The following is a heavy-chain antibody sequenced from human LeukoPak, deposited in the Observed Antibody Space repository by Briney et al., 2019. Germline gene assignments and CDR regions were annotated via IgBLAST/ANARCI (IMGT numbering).Heavy chain of an antibody. CDR1: GFTARSNY. V-gene: IGHV3-53*01. CDR2: IYGGGSV. D-gene: IGHD1-26*01. CDR3: ARGGSYLSAFDI. J-gene: IGHJ3*02. Sequence: AGGSLRLSCAASGFTARSNYMSWVRQAPGKGLEWVSIIYGGGSVFYADSVKGRFTISRDNSKNTLYLQMNSLRGEDTAVYYCARGGSYLSAFDIWGQGTMVTVSS.